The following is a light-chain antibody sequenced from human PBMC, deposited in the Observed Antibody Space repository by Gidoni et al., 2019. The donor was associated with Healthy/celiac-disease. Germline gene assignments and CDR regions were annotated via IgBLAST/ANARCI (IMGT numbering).Light chain of an antibody. J-gene: IGLJ3*02. CDR1: TGAVTSGHS. Sequence: VVTPVPSLTVSPGGTAPFTCRSSTGAVTSGHSPYWFQKKPGPAPRTLIYDTSNKHSLTPARFSGSRIGGKAALTLSGAQPEDEAEYYCLRSYSGVWVFGGGTKLTVL. CDR3: LRSYSGVWV. V-gene: IGLV7-46*01. CDR2: DTS.